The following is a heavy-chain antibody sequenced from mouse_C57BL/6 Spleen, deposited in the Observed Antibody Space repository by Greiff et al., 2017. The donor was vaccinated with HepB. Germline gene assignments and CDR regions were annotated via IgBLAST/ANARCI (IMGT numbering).Heavy chain of an antibody. J-gene: IGHJ2*01. CDR3: ARGRLLPYFDY. V-gene: IGHV1-82*01. Sequence: VQLVESGPELVKPGASVKISCKASGYAFRSSWMNWVKQRPGKGLEWIGRIYPGDGDTNYNGKFKGKATLTADKSSSTAYMQLSSLTSEDSAVYFCARGRLLPYFDYWGQGTTLTVSS. CDR2: IYPGDGDT. CDR1: GYAFRSSW. D-gene: IGHD2-3*01.